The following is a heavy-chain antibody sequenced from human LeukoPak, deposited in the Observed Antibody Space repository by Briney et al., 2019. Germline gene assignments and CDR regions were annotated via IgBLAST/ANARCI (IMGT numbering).Heavy chain of an antibody. J-gene: IGHJ3*02. CDR2: IYTSGST. D-gene: IGHD5-12*01. CDR1: GVSISSYY. Sequence: SETLSLTCTVSGVSISSYYWSWIRQPAGKGLEWVGRIYTSGSTNYNPSLKRRVNMSVDTSKNQFSLKLSSVTAADTAVYYCARDRGVSGYDFAMAYYDRSNAFDIWGQGTMVTVSS. CDR3: ARDRGVSGYDFAMAYYDRSNAFDI. V-gene: IGHV4-4*07.